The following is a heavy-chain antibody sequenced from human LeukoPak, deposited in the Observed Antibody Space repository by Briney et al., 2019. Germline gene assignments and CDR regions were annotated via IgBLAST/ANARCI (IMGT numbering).Heavy chain of an antibody. V-gene: IGHV3-30-3*01. J-gene: IGHJ5*02. CDR1: GFTFSSYA. CDR3: ARARAIAVAGDDWFDH. Sequence: GGSLRLSCAASGFTFSSYAMHWVRQAPGKGLEWVAVISYDGSNKYYADSVKCRFTISRDNSNNTLYLQMNSLRAEDTAVYYCARARAIAVAGDDWFDHWGQGTLVTVSS. CDR2: ISYDGSNK. D-gene: IGHD6-19*01.